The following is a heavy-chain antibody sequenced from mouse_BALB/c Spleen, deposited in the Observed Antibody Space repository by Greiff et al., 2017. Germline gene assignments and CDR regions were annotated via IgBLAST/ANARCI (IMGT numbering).Heavy chain of an antibody. CDR3: ARKGMITTEAWFAY. D-gene: IGHD2-4*01. J-gene: IGHJ3*01. V-gene: IGHV3-2*02. CDR1: GYSITSDYA. Sequence: QLQQSGPGLVKPSQSLSLTCTVTGYSITSDYAWNWIRQFPGNKLEWMGYISYSGSTSYNPSLKSRISITRDTSKNQFFLQLNSVTTEDTATYYCARKGMITTEAWFAYWGQGTLVTVSA. CDR2: ISYSGST.